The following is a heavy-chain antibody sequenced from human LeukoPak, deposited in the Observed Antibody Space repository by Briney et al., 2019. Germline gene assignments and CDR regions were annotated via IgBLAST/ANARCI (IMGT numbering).Heavy chain of an antibody. D-gene: IGHD6-13*01. CDR3: ARGFACTWYYFDY. CDR1: RGSINNYY. CDR2: IYYSGSA. V-gene: IGHV4-59*01. Sequence: SETLSLTCTVSRGSINNYYWSWIRQPPGKGLEWIGYIYYSGSANYNPSLKSRVTILVDTSKSQFSLKLTSVTAADTAVYYCARGFACTWYYFDYWGQGALVTVSS. J-gene: IGHJ4*02.